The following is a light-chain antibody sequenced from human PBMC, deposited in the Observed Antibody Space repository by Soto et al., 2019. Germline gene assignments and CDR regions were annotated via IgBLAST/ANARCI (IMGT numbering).Light chain of an antibody. V-gene: IGLV2-14*01. CDR3: NSYTSITTLGI. CDR2: AVS. J-gene: IGLJ2*01. Sequence: QSALTQPAFVSGSPGQSITISCTGTSSDIGGYNYVSWYQQHPGKAPKLVIYAVSNRPSGVSNRFSGSKSGNTASLTISGLQPEDEADYYCNSYTSITTLGIFGGGTKLTVL. CDR1: SSDIGGYNY.